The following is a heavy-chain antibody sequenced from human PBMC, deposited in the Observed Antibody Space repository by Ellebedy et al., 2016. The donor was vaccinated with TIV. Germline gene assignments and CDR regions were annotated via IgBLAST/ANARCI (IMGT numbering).Heavy chain of an antibody. D-gene: IGHD6-19*01. CDR3: ARGSWACSGSMDV. J-gene: IGHJ6*02. V-gene: IGHV3-9*01. Sequence: GGSLRLSCAASGFTFDDYAMHWVRQAPGKGLEWVAGATWNSGTISYADSVQGRFAVSRDNAKGSLYLQMNSLRAEDTAVYYCARGSWACSGSMDVWGQGTTVTVSS. CDR2: ATWNSGTI. CDR1: GFTFDDYA.